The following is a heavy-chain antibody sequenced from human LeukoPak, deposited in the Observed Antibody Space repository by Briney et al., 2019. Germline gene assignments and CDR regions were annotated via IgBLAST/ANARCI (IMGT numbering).Heavy chain of an antibody. Sequence: GESLKISCQVSGYSFTNYWIGWVRQMPGKGLEWMGSIDPGDSDTRYSPSFQGQVTISADKSISTAYMELSRLRSDDTAVYYCARARIFGVVNPFDSWGQGTLVTVSS. V-gene: IGHV5-51*01. D-gene: IGHD3-3*01. CDR1: GYSFTNYW. J-gene: IGHJ4*02. CDR3: ARARIFGVVNPFDS. CDR2: IDPGDSDT.